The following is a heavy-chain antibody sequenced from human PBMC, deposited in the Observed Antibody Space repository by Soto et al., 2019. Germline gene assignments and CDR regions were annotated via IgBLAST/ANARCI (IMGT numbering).Heavy chain of an antibody. D-gene: IGHD6-19*01. Sequence: SETLSLTCTVCGGSISSYYWSWIRQPPGKGLEWIGYIYYSGSTNYNPSLKSRVTISVDTSKNQFSLKLSSVTAADTAVYYCARVYPGIAVAGYDAFDIWGQGTMVTV. J-gene: IGHJ3*02. CDR3: ARVYPGIAVAGYDAFDI. CDR1: GGSISSYY. V-gene: IGHV4-59*01. CDR2: IYYSGST.